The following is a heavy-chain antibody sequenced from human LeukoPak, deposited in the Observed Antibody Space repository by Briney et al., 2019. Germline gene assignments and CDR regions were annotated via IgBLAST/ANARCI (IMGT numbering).Heavy chain of an antibody. CDR3: ARGDIVVVPAARNWFDP. Sequence: ASVKVSCMASGYTFTGYYMHWVRQAPGQGLEWMGWINPNSGGTNYAQKFQGRVTMTRDTSISTAYMELSRLRSDDTAVYYCARGDIVVVPAARNWFDPWGQGTLVTVSS. V-gene: IGHV1-2*02. CDR1: GYTFTGYY. D-gene: IGHD2-2*01. J-gene: IGHJ5*02. CDR2: INPNSGGT.